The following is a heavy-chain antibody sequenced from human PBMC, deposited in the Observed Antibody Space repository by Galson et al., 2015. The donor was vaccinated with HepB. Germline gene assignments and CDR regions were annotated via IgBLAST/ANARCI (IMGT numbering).Heavy chain of an antibody. V-gene: IGHV3-49*03. Sequence: SLRLSCAASGFTFGDYAMSWFRQAPGKGLEWVGFIRSKAYGGTTEYAASVKGRFTISRDDSKSIAYLQMSSLKTEDTAVYYCTRLRGSYCSGGSCYPNLDYWGQGTLVTVSS. D-gene: IGHD2-15*01. CDR2: IRSKAYGGTT. CDR3: TRLRGSYCSGGSCYPNLDY. CDR1: GFTFGDYA. J-gene: IGHJ4*02.